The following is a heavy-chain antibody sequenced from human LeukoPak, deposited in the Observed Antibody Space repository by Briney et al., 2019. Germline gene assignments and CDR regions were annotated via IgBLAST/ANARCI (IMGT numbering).Heavy chain of an antibody. V-gene: IGHV7-4-1*02. D-gene: IGHD2-2*01. CDR1: GYTFTSYA. J-gene: IGHJ3*02. CDR3: ATLGPVPAAIEDAFDI. Sequence: PLASVKVSCKASGYTFTSYAMNWVRQAPGQGLEWMGWINTNTGNPTYAQGFTGRFVFSLDTSVSTAYLQISSLKAEDTAVYYCATLGPVPAAIEDAFDIWGQGTMVTVSS. CDR2: INTNTGNP.